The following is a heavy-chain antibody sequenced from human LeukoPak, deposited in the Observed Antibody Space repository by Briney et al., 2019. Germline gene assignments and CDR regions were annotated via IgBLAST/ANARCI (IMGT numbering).Heavy chain of an antibody. Sequence: GGSLRLSCAASGFTFSSYAMSWVRQAPGKGLEWVSAISGSGGSTYYADSVKGRFTISRDNSKNTLYLQMNSLRAEDTAVYYCARGNGEWLLSRPYNWFDPWGQGTLVTVSS. CDR1: GFTFSSYA. CDR3: ARGNGEWLLSRPYNWFDP. V-gene: IGHV3-23*01. J-gene: IGHJ5*02. CDR2: ISGSGGST. D-gene: IGHD3-3*01.